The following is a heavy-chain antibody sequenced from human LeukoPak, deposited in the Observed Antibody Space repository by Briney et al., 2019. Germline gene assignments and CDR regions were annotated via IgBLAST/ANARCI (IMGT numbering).Heavy chain of an antibody. Sequence: SETLSLTCTVSGGSISSGSYYWSWIRQPAGKGLEWIGRIYTSGSTKYNPSLKSRVTISVDTSKNQFSLKLSSVTAADTAVYYCASYNSSYYWDDAFDIWGQGIMVTVSS. V-gene: IGHV4-61*02. D-gene: IGHD3-22*01. CDR2: IYTSGST. J-gene: IGHJ3*02. CDR3: ASYNSSYYWDDAFDI. CDR1: GGSISSGSYY.